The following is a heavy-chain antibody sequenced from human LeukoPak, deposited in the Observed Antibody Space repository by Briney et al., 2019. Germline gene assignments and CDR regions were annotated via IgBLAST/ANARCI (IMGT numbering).Heavy chain of an antibody. V-gene: IGHV3-23*01. CDR1: GFTFSSYA. CDR3: AKHKHYYGSSSFFDY. J-gene: IGHJ4*02. CDR2: ISGSGGST. Sequence: GGSLSLSCAASGFTFSSYAMSWVRQAPGKGLEWVSAISGSGGSTYYADSVKGRFTISRDNSKNTLYLQMNSLRAEDTAVYYCAKHKHYYGSSSFFDYWGQGTLVTVSS. D-gene: IGHD3-10*01.